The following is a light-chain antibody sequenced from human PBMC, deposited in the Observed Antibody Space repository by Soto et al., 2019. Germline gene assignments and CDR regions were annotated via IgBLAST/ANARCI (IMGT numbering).Light chain of an antibody. J-gene: IGKJ2*01. CDR3: QQSYRTPYT. CDR1: QRISTY. V-gene: IGKV1-39*01. Sequence: DIQMTQSPSSLSASIGDRVTITCRASQRISTYLNWYHQKPGEAPNLLIYGASNLQSGVPSRFSGSGSGTDFTLTITSLHPEDFAIYYCQQSYRTPYTFGQGSKLEIK. CDR2: GAS.